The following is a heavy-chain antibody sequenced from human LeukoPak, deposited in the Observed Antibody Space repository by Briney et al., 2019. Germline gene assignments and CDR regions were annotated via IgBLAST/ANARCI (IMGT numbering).Heavy chain of an antibody. CDR1: GFTFSSYA. D-gene: IGHD2-8*01. V-gene: IGHV3-23*01. Sequence: GGSLRLSCAASGFTFSSYAMVWVRQAPGKGLEWVSSITYSGTFYADAVMGRFTISRDNSKNTLYLQMNSLRVEDTAIYYCAKGNGLDYWGQGTLVTVSS. J-gene: IGHJ4*02. CDR3: AKGNGLDY. CDR2: ITYSGT.